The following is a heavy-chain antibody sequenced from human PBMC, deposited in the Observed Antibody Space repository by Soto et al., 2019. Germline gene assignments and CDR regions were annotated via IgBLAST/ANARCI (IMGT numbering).Heavy chain of an antibody. CDR1: GFTFRSYA. CDR2: ISGSGGST. J-gene: IGHJ3*02. Sequence: GGSMRLSCAASGFTFRSYAMSWVRQAPGKGLEWVSAISGSGGSTYYADSVKGRFTISRDNSKNTLYLQMNSLRAEDTAVYYCAKDGWRYCSSTSCPGPDAFDIWGQGTMVTVSS. V-gene: IGHV3-23*01. CDR3: AKDGWRYCSSTSCPGPDAFDI. D-gene: IGHD2-2*01.